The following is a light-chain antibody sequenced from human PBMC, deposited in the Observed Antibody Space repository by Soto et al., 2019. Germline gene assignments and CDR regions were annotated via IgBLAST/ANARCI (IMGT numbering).Light chain of an antibody. CDR2: DVN. CDR3: SSYTSSSTLLV. V-gene: IGLV2-14*03. CDR1: SSDVGSYNY. J-gene: IGLJ1*01. Sequence: QSALTQSASVSGSPGQSISISCTGTSSDVGSYNYVSWFQQHPGKAPKLMIFDVNNRPSGVSNRFSGSKSGNTASLTISGLQAEDEADYYCSSYTSSSTLLVFGTGTKVTVL.